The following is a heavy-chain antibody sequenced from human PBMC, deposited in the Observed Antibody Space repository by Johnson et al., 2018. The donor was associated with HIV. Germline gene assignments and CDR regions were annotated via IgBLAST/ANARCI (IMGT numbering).Heavy chain of an antibody. V-gene: IGHV3-30*04. D-gene: IGHD1-7*01. J-gene: IGHJ3*02. Sequence: QMLLVESGGGVVQPGRSLRLSCAASGFTFSRHAMHWVRQAPGKGPEWVACISYDGSNKYYADSVQGRFTISRDNSKNTLYLQMNSLRAEATAVYYCARDWNNWNYGVPDAFDIWGQGTMVTVSS. CDR2: ISYDGSNK. CDR3: ARDWNNWNYGVPDAFDI. CDR1: GFTFSRHA.